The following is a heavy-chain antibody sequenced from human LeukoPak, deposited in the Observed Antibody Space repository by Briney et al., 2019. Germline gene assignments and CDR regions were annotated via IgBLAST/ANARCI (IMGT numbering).Heavy chain of an antibody. CDR3: ASLYGEQFDY. CDR2: IYYSGST. V-gene: IGHV4-39*01. D-gene: IGHD1/OR15-1a*01. J-gene: IGHJ4*02. Sequence: PSETLSLTCTVSGGSISSSSYYWGWIRQPPGKGLEWIGSIYYSGSTYYNPSIKSRVPLSVDTSKNQFSLKLSSVTAADTAVYYCASLYGEQFDYWGQGTLVTVSS. CDR1: GGSISSSSYY.